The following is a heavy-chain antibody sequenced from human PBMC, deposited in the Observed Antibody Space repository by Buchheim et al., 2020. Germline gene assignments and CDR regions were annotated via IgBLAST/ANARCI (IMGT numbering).Heavy chain of an antibody. CDR2: VYTSGSI. V-gene: IGHV4-61*02. J-gene: IGHJ5*02. CDR3: ARDKVMTSPYTWFDP. CDR1: GGSISSNSYY. Sequence: QVQLQESGPGLVKPSQTLSLTCTVSGGSISSNSYYWNWIRQPAGKGLEWIGRVYTSGSINYNPSLKSRVTISIDKSKNQFSLTLSSVTAADTAVYFCARDKVMTSPYTWFDPWGQGTL. D-gene: IGHD2-21*01.